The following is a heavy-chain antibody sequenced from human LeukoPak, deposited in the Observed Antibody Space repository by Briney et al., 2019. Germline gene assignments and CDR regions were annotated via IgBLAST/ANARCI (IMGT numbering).Heavy chain of an antibody. J-gene: IGHJ4*02. CDR3: ARDTDWFETIQYYFDL. Sequence: PGGSLRLSCAASGFSFSYYAMHWVRQAPGKGLEWVALISYDGSNKDYADSVKGRFTISRDNSKNTLFLHMNSLRAEDTAVYYCARDTDWFETIQYYFDLWGQGTLVTVSS. D-gene: IGHD3/OR15-3a*01. CDR1: GFSFSYYA. V-gene: IGHV3-30*01. CDR2: ISYDGSNK.